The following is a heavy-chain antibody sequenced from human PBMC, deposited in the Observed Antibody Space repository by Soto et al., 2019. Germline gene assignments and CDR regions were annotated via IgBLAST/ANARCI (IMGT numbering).Heavy chain of an antibody. V-gene: IGHV1-69*13. CDR2: IIPIFGTA. Sequence: SVKVSCKASGGTFSSYAISWVLQAPGQGLEWMGGIIPIFGTANYAQKFQGRVTITADESTSTAYMELSSLRSEDTAVYYCARGWYDTSEGAFDIWGQGTMVTVSS. D-gene: IGHD3-22*01. CDR1: GGTFSSYA. CDR3: ARGWYDTSEGAFDI. J-gene: IGHJ3*02.